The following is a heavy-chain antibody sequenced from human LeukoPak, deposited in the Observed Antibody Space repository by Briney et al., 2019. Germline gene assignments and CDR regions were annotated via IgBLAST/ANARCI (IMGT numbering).Heavy chain of an antibody. CDR3: AINTAYYYYGMDV. V-gene: IGHV4-34*01. J-gene: IGHJ6*02. CDR2: INHSGST. CDR1: GGSFSGYY. Sequence: SETLPLTCAVYGGSFSGYYWSWIRQPPGKGLEWSGEINHSGSTNYNPSLKSRVTISVDTSKNQFSLKLSSVTAADTAVYYCAINTAYYYYGMDVWGQGTTVTVSS. D-gene: IGHD5-18*01.